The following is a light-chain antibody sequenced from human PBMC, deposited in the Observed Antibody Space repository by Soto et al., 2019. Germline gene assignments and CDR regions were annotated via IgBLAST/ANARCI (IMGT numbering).Light chain of an antibody. J-gene: IGLJ1*01. CDR3: SSYTSSSSYV. V-gene: IGLV2-14*01. CDR1: SRDVGDYNY. CDR2: DVS. Sequence: QSVLTQPASVSGSPGQSITISCTGTSRDVGDYNYVSWYQQHPGKAPKLMIYDVSFRPSGVSNRFSGSKSGNTASLTISGLQAEDEADYYCSSYTSSSSYVFATGTKVTVL.